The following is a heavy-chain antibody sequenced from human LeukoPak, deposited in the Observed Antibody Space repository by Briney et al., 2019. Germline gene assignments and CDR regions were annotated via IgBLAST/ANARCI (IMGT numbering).Heavy chain of an antibody. V-gene: IGHV1-69*04. D-gene: IGHD7-27*01. CDR3: ARVNGLWGPGAFDI. CDR1: GGTFSSYA. CDR2: IIPILGIA. J-gene: IGHJ3*02. Sequence: ASVKVSCKASGGTFSSYAISWVRQAPGQGLEWMGRIIPILGIANYAQKFQGRVTITADKSTSTAYMELSSLRSEDTAVYYCARVNGLWGPGAFDIWGQGTMVTVSS.